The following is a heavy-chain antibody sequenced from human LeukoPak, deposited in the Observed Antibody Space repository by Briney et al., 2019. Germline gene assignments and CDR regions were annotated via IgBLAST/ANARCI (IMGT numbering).Heavy chain of an antibody. D-gene: IGHD3-16*01. V-gene: IGHV2-5*01. CDR1: GFSLSASGVG. CDR2: IFWNDDK. J-gene: IGHJ6*02. CDR3: AHIGDYYGTDV. Sequence: SGPTLVNPTQTLTLTCTFSGFSLSASGVGVGWIRQPPGEALECPAFIFWNDDKHYSPSLRSRLTITKDTSKNQVVLRMTKMDPVDTATYYCAHIGDYYGTDVWGQGTTVTVSS.